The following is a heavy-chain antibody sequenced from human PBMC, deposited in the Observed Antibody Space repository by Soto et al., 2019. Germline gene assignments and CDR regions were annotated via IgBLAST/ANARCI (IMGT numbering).Heavy chain of an antibody. Sequence: VASVKVSCKASGYTFTGYYMHWVRQAPGQGLEWMGWINPNSGGTNYAQKFQGRVTMTRDTSISTAYMELSRLRSDDTAVYYCARDQWQWGNWFDPWGQGTLVTVSS. V-gene: IGHV1-2*02. CDR3: ARDQWQWGNWFDP. J-gene: IGHJ5*02. D-gene: IGHD6-19*01. CDR2: INPNSGGT. CDR1: GYTFTGYY.